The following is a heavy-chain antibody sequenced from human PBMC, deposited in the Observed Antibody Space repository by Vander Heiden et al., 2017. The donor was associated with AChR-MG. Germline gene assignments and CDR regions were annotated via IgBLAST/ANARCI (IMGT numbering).Heavy chain of an antibody. D-gene: IGHD3-9*01. CDR1: GFTFSNYA. J-gene: IGHJ4*02. Sequence: QVQLVQSGGGVVQPGRSLRLSCAASGFTFSNYAMHWVRQAPGKGLEWVATISFDGITKSHAVSMKGRITISRQNSNNTLYLQMNSLGAEDTAVYYCATGTEYFDWLPDLPHEWWGQGTLVIVSS. CDR3: ATGTEYFDWLPDLPHEW. V-gene: IGHV3-30-3*01. CDR2: ISFDGITK.